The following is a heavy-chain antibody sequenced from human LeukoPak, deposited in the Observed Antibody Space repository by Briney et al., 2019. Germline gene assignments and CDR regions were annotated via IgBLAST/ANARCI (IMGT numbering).Heavy chain of an antibody. J-gene: IGHJ2*01. CDR1: GGSISSYY. Sequence: SETLSRNCSVCGGSISSYYWSWLRQPAGQGLEWIGRIYTSASTNYNPSLKSRVTMSVDTSNNEFSLTLSSVSAAYAVDYCWWSIPSFGGAKTRYWYFDLWGSGTMVTVSS. CDR3: WSIPSFGGAKTRYWYFDL. D-gene: IGHD3-16*01. V-gene: IGHV4-4*07. CDR2: IYTSAST.